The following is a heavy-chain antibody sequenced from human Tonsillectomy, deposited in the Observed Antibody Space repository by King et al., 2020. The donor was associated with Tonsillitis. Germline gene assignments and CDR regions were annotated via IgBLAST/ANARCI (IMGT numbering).Heavy chain of an antibody. Sequence: VQLVESGGGLVQPGGSLRLSCAASGFTFSSYSMNWVRQAPGKGLEWVSYISSSSTTIYYADSVKGRFTLSRDNAKNSLYLQMNSLRAEDTAVYYCARERSDYGDYYFDYWGQGTLVTVSS. CDR1: GFTFSSYS. V-gene: IGHV3-48*01. J-gene: IGHJ4*02. CDR3: ARERSDYGDYYFDY. CDR2: ISSSSTTI. D-gene: IGHD4-17*01.